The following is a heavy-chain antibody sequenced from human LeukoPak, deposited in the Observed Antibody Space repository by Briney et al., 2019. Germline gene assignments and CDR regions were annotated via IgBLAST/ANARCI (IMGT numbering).Heavy chain of an antibody. CDR3: ATGVHGIAAAGDYYFDY. CDR2: IYTSGST. V-gene: IGHV4-4*07. J-gene: IGHJ4*02. D-gene: IGHD6-13*01. CDR1: GGSISSYY. Sequence: SETLSLTCTVSGGSISSYYWSWIRQPAGKGLEWIGRIYTSGSTNYNPSLKSRVTMSVDTSKNQFSLKLSSVTAADTAVYYCATGVHGIAAAGDYYFDYWGQGTLVTVSS.